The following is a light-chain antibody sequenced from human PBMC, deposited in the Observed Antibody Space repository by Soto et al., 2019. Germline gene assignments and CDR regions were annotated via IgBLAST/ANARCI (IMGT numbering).Light chain of an antibody. Sequence: EIVLTQPPCTLSLSPGERATLSCRASQGVSSSYLAWYQQIPGQSPRLLIYGTSTRATGIPDRFSGSGSGTDFTLTISRLEPEDSAVYYCQQCGSSPLTFGGGTKVDI. CDR2: GTS. J-gene: IGKJ4*01. CDR3: QQCGSSPLT. V-gene: IGKV3-20*01. CDR1: QGVSSSY.